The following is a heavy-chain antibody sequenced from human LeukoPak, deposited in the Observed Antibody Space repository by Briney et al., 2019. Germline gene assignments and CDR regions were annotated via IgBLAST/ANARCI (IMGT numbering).Heavy chain of an antibody. J-gene: IGHJ5*02. CDR2: ISYDGIEK. V-gene: IGHV3-30*04. D-gene: IGHD6-19*01. CDR1: GFTFSSYA. CDR3: ARGADRGWEQWLAQGS. Sequence: GGSLRLSCAASGFTFSSYAMHWVRQAPGKGLEWVAVISYDGIEKYYADSVKGRFTISREHSKNTVYLQMNSLRGEDTAVYYCARGADRGWEQWLAQGSWGQGTLVTVSS.